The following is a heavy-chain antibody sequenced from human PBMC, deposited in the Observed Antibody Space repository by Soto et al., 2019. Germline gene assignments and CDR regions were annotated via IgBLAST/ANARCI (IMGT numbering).Heavy chain of an antibody. D-gene: IGHD5-12*01. CDR3: AHSSRDGYVQLAFFAY. V-gene: IGHV2-5*02. J-gene: IGHJ4*02. CDR1: GFSLTSSGVG. Sequence: QITLKESGPPLVKPTQTLTLTCTFSGFSLTSSGVGVGWIRQPPGKALEWLALIYWDDDKIYTPSLKTKLTITNDTSKTQVVLAMTHMDPVATATYYCAHSSRDGYVQLAFFAYWGQGALVTVSS. CDR2: IYWDDDK.